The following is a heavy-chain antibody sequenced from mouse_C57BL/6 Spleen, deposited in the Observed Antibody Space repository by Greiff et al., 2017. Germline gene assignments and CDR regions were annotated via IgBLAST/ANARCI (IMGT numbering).Heavy chain of an antibody. CDR2: ISDGGSYT. CDR3: ARDRDYDYGTWFAY. V-gene: IGHV5-4*01. CDR1: GFTFSSYA. Sequence: EVQLVESGGGLVKPGGSLKLSCAASGFTFSSYAMSWVRQTPEKRLEWVATISDGGSYTYYPDNVKGRFTISRDNAKNNLYLQMSHLKSEDTAMYYCARDRDYDYGTWFAYWGQGTLVTVSA. D-gene: IGHD2-4*01. J-gene: IGHJ3*01.